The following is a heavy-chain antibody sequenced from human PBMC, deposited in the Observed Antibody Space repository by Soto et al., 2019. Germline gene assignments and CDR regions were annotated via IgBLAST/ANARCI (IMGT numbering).Heavy chain of an antibody. J-gene: IGHJ6*02. Sequence: GASVKVSCKASGYTFTSYGISWVRQAPGQGLEWMGWISAYNGNTNYAQKLQGRITMTTDTSTSTAYMELRSLRSDDTAVYYCARDRYSYGPGYYYGMDVWGQGTTVTVSS. CDR1: GYTFTSYG. CDR2: ISAYNGNT. D-gene: IGHD5-18*01. CDR3: ARDRYSYGPGYYYGMDV. V-gene: IGHV1-18*04.